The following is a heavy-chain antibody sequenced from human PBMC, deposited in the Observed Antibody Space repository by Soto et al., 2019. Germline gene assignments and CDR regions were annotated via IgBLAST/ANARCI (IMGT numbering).Heavy chain of an antibody. CDR1: GGSISSGGYY. V-gene: IGHV4-31*03. CDR2: IYYSGST. Sequence: QVQLQESGPGLVKPSQTLSLTCTVSGGSISSGGYYWSWIRQHPGKGLEWIGYIYYSGSTYYNPSLKSRLTISVDTSKNLFSLKLSSVTAADXAVYXXXXXXAXFFWSGRDDNWFDPWGQGTLVT. CDR3: XXXXAXFFWSGRDDNWFDP. D-gene: IGHD3-3*01. J-gene: IGHJ5*02.